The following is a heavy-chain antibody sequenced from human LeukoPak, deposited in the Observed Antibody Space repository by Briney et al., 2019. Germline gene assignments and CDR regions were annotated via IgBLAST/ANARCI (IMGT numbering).Heavy chain of an antibody. Sequence: GGSLRLSCAASGFSFNTYAMSWVRQAPGKGLEWVSTITTSDGNTYYADSVKGRFTVSRDNSKNTLFLQMNSLRAEDTAVYYCAKDGGLWVSAHWGDSWGRGTLVTVSS. D-gene: IGHD7-27*01. CDR1: GFSFNTYA. V-gene: IGHV3-23*01. CDR2: ITTSDGNT. J-gene: IGHJ4*02. CDR3: AKDGGLWVSAHWGDS.